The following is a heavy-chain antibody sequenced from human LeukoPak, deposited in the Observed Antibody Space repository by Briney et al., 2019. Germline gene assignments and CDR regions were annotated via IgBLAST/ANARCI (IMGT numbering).Heavy chain of an antibody. J-gene: IGHJ3*02. V-gene: IGHV3-21*01. Sequence: GGSLRLSCAASGFTFSSYAMSWVRQAPGKGLEWVSSISSSSSYIYYADSVKGRFTISRDNAKNSLYLQMNSLRAEDTAVYYCASMGAAVAPAFDIWGQGTMVTVSS. CDR2: ISSSSSYI. D-gene: IGHD6-19*01. CDR1: GFTFSSYA. CDR3: ASMGAAVAPAFDI.